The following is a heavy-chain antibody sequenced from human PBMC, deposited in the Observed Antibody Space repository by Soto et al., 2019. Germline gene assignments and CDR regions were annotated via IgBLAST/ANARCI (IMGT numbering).Heavy chain of an antibody. D-gene: IGHD3-22*01. J-gene: IGHJ3*01. CDR1: GXTFSNYA. CDR3: AKARPSGGYYYVEAFDV. CDR2: VSSTGTSP. V-gene: IGHV3-23*01. Sequence: GXSLSLSCSASGXTFSNYAISWVRQSPGKGLEWVSGVSSTGTSPDYAGSVQGRFTISRDNSKNMFYLQMKSLRAEDTAIYYCAKARPSGGYYYVEAFDVWGQGTMGTVSS.